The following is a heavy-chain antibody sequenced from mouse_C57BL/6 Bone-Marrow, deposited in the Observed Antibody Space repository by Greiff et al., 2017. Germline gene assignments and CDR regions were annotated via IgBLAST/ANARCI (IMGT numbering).Heavy chain of an antibody. Sequence: VQLQQSGPVLVKPGASVKMSCKASGYTFTDYYMNWVKQSHGKSLEWIGVINPYNGGTSYNQKFKGKATLTVDKSSSTAYMELNSLTSEDSAVYYCARGDYYSNPYYFDYCGQGTTLTVSS. CDR3: ARGDYYSNPYYFDY. CDR1: GYTFTDYY. CDR2: INPYNGGT. V-gene: IGHV1-19*01. D-gene: IGHD2-5*01. J-gene: IGHJ2*01.